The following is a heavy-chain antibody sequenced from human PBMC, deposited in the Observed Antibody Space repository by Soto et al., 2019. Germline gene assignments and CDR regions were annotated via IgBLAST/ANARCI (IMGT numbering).Heavy chain of an antibody. Sequence: GGSLRLSCAASGFTFSSYAMHWVRQAPGKGLEWVAVISYDGSNKYYADSVKGRFTISRDNSKNTLYLQMNSLRAEDTAVYYCARDSYLPRAGGPDDGYFDYWGQGTLVTVSS. CDR3: ARDSYLPRAGGPDDGYFDY. V-gene: IGHV3-30-3*01. J-gene: IGHJ4*02. D-gene: IGHD3-16*01. CDR2: ISYDGSNK. CDR1: GFTFSSYA.